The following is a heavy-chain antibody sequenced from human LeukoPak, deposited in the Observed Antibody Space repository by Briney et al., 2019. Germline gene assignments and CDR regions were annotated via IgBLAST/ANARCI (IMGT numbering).Heavy chain of an antibody. D-gene: IGHD5-24*01. CDR3: ARRMATITGVDALDI. CDR2: IYHSGST. V-gene: IGHV4-38-2*01. Sequence: SETLSLTCAVSGYSISSGYYWGWIRQPPGKGLEWIGSIYHSGSTYYNPSLKSRVTISVDTSKNQFSLKLSSVTAADTAVYYCARRMATITGVDALDIWGQGTMVTVSS. J-gene: IGHJ3*02. CDR1: GYSISSGYY.